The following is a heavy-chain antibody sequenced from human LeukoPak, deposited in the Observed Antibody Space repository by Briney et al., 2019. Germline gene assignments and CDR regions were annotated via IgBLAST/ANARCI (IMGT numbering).Heavy chain of an antibody. Sequence: PGGSLRLSCAASGFTFYDYGMSWVRQAPGKGLEWVSGINWNGGSTGYADSVKGRFAISRDNAKNSLYLQMNSLRAEDTALYHCARGGSSWPFDYWGQGTLVTVSS. CDR2: INWNGGST. CDR1: GFTFYDYG. CDR3: ARGGSSWPFDY. J-gene: IGHJ4*02. D-gene: IGHD6-13*01. V-gene: IGHV3-20*01.